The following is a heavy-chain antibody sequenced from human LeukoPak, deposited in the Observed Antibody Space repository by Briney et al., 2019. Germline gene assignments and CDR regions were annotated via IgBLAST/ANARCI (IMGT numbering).Heavy chain of an antibody. Sequence: PSQTLSLTCTVSGGSISSGDYYWSWIRQPPGKGLEWIGYIYYSGSTYYNPSLKSRVTISVDTSKNQFSLRLSSVTAADTAVYYCARGKGGYSSFDYWGPGNLANVSS. CDR1: GGSISSGDYY. CDR2: IYYSGST. CDR3: ARGKGGYSSFDY. D-gene: IGHD4-23*01. V-gene: IGHV4-30-4*01. J-gene: IGHJ4*02.